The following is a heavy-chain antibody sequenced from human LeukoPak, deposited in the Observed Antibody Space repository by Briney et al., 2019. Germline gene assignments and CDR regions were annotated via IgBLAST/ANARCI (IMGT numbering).Heavy chain of an antibody. J-gene: IGHJ4*02. CDR2: ISGGSSFT. V-gene: IGHV3-21*01. Sequence: GGSLRLSCAASGFSFSSFSMNWVRQAPGKGQEWVSYISGGSSFTYYVDSVKGRFTISRDNAKNSLYLQMNSLRAEDTAVYYCARDLGYSSGPNYWGQGTRVTVSS. D-gene: IGHD6-19*01. CDR1: GFSFSSFS. CDR3: ARDLGYSSGPNY.